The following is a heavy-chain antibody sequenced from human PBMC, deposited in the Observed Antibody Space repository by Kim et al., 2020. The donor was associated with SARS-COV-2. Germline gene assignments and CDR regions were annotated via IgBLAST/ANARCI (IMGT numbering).Heavy chain of an antibody. CDR3: ASMTGYCSGGSCSGWYFDL. J-gene: IGHJ2*01. CDR2: IWYDGSNK. V-gene: IGHV3-33*01. CDR1: GFTFSSYG. Sequence: GGSLRLSCAASGFTFSSYGMHWVRQAPGKGLEWVAVIWYDGSNKYYADSVKGRFTISRDNSKNTLYLQMNSLRAEDTAVYYCASMTGYCSGGSCSGWYFDLWGRGTLVTVSS. D-gene: IGHD2-15*01.